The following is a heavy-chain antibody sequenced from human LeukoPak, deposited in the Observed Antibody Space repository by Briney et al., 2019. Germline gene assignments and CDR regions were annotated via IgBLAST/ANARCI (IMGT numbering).Heavy chain of an antibody. D-gene: IGHD3-10*01. V-gene: IGHV1-2*02. Sequence: ASVKVSCKASGYTFTGYYMHWVRQASGQGLEWMGWINPNSGGTNYAQKFQGRVTMTRDTSISTAYMELSRLRSDDTAVYYCARGYGSGSYYFIWGQGTLVTVSS. CDR3: ARGYGSGSYYFI. CDR1: GYTFTGYY. CDR2: INPNSGGT. J-gene: IGHJ4*02.